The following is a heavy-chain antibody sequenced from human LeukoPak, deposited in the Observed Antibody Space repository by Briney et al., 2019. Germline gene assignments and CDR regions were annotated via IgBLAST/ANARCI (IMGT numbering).Heavy chain of an antibody. CDR1: GFTFSSYA. CDR3: AKQGAYYHDY. V-gene: IGHV3-23*01. D-gene: IGHD3-10*01. Sequence: GGSLRLSCAASGFTFSSYAMSWVRQAPGKGLEWVSSTSGSGGITYHADSVKGRFTISRDNSKNTLYLQRNSLRAEDTAVYYCAKQGAYYHDYWGQGTLVTVS. CDR2: TSGSGGIT. J-gene: IGHJ4*02.